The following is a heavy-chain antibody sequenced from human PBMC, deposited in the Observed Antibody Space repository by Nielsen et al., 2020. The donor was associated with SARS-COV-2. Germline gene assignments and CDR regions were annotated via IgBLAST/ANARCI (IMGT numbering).Heavy chain of an antibody. J-gene: IGHJ4*02. V-gene: IGHV1-69*13. CDR2: IIPIFGTA. Sequence: SVKVSCKASGYTFTGYYMHWVRQAPGQGLEWMGGIIPIFGTANYAQKFQGRVTITADESTSTAYMELSSLRSEDTAVYYCARVDGHCSGGSCYSGVYWGQGTLVTVSS. CDR3: ARVDGHCSGGSCYSGVY. CDR1: GYTFTGYY. D-gene: IGHD2-15*01.